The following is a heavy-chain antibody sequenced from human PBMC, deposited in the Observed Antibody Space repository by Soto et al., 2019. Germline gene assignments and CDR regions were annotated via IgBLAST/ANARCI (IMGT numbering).Heavy chain of an antibody. J-gene: IGHJ4*02. V-gene: IGHV2-5*01. CDR2: IYWNDDK. Sequence: ESGPTLVNPTQTLTLTCTFSGFSLSTSGVGVGWIRQPPGKALEWLALIYWNDDKRYSPSLKSRLTITKDTSKNQVVLTMTNMDPVDTATYYCAHSLLSYDILTGYHTDYWGQGTLVTVSS. CDR3: AHSLLSYDILTGYHTDY. D-gene: IGHD3-9*01. CDR1: GFSLSTSGVG.